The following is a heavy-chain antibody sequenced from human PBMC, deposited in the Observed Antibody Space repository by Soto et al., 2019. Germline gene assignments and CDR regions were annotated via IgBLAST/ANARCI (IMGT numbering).Heavy chain of an antibody. CDR3: ARRGTPIEY. J-gene: IGHJ4*02. CDR1: GYTFTNFV. V-gene: IGHV1-18*01. D-gene: IGHD3-16*01. Sequence: QVQLVQSGAEVKKPGASVKVSCKTSGYTFTNFVLSWVRQAPGQGLEWMGWISAYNGNTNYAQNFQGRVTMTTDTSTSTAYMELRSLRSDDTAVYYRARRGTPIEYWGQGTRVTVSS. CDR2: ISAYNGNT.